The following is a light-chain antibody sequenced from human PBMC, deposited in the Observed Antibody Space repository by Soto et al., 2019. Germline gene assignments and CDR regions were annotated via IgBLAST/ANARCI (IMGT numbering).Light chain of an antibody. CDR1: QSISSW. CDR2: DAS. J-gene: IGKJ1*01. Sequence: DIQMTQSPSTLFASVGDRVTITCRASQSISSWLAWYQQKPGKAPKLLIYDASSVESGVPSRFSGSGSGTEFTLTISSLQPDDFATYYCQQYNSYSRTFGQGTKVEIK. CDR3: QQYNSYSRT. V-gene: IGKV1-5*01.